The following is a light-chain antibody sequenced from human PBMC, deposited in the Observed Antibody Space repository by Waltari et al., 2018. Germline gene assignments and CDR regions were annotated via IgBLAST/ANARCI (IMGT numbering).Light chain of an antibody. CDR2: ETN. CDR1: SSNIGAGYD. CDR3: QSYDISLSGYMI. J-gene: IGLJ2*01. Sequence: QSVLTQPPSVSGAPGLRVTISCTGSSSNIGAGYDVHWYQRLPGPAPKLPISETNNRPAGVPDRFSGSKSGTSASLAITGFQAEDEGDYYCQSYDISLSGYMIFGGGTKLTVL. V-gene: IGLV1-40*01.